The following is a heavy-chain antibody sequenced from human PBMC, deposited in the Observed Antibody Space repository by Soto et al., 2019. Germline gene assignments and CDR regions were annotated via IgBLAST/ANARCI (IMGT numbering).Heavy chain of an antibody. CDR2: ISGDGYSA. CDR3: AKRHYYGSGHFALAK. V-gene: IGHV3-23*01. Sequence: EVRLWESGGGLIQPGGSLRLSCGGSGFIFSSNAMSWVRQAPGKGLEWVSSISGDGYSADYADSVKGRFTVSRHNSKSTLYLQMNSLRAEDTAVYYCAKRHYYGSGHFALAKWGQGTLVIVSS. D-gene: IGHD3-10*01. CDR1: GFIFSSNA. J-gene: IGHJ4*03.